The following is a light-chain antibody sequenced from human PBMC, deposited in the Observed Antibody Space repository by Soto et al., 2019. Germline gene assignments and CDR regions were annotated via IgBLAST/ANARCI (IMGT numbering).Light chain of an antibody. CDR2: KAS. CDR1: QTIDSW. V-gene: IGKV1-5*03. Sequence: DLQMTQSPSTLSASVGDRVNITCRASQTIDSWLAWYQQRPGKPPNLLIYKASTLASGVPSRFSGSGSGTEFTLTINSLQPDDFATYYCQQYHIYSGTFGQGTKVDIK. J-gene: IGKJ1*01. CDR3: QQYHIYSGT.